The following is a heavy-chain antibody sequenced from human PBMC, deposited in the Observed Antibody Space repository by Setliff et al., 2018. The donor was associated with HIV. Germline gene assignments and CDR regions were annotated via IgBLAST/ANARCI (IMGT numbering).Heavy chain of an antibody. CDR1: GFTFNTYE. CDR3: AKDFAVTRYYYYYMDV. V-gene: IGHV3-30*04. D-gene: IGHD5-18*01. Sequence: GGSLRLSCVASGFTFNTYEMNWVRQAPGKGLEWVAVISSDGSNEYYADSVKGRFTISRDNSKNTLYVQMNSLRAEDTAVYYCAKDFAVTRYYYYYMDVWGKGTTVTVSS. CDR2: ISSDGSNE. J-gene: IGHJ6*03.